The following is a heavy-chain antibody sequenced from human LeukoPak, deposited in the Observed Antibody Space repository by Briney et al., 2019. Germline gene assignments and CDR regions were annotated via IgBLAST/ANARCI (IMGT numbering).Heavy chain of an antibody. Sequence: SQTLSLTCAISGDSVSSNSVTWNWIRQSRSRGLEWLGRTYYRSKWHSDYALSVKSRITIKPDTSKNQFSLQLNSLTPEDTAVYYCGRVGSSWYFEYWGQGILVTVSS. CDR3: GRVGSSWYFEY. J-gene: IGHJ4*02. CDR2: TYYRSKWHS. D-gene: IGHD6-13*01. CDR1: GDSVSSNSVT. V-gene: IGHV6-1*01.